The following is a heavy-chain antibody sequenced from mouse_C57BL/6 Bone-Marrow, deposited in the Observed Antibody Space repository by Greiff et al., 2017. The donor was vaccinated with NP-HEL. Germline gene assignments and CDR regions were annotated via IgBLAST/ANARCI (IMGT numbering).Heavy chain of an antibody. D-gene: IGHD3-3*01. V-gene: IGHV2-2*01. J-gene: IGHJ3*01. Sequence: QMQLKESGPGLVQPSQSLSITCTVSGFSLTSYGVHWVRQSPGKGLEWLGVIWSGGSTDYNAAFISRLSISKDNSKSQVFFKMNSLQADDTAIYYCARNFRDGFAYWGQGTLVTVSA. CDR1: GFSLTSYG. CDR3: ARNFRDGFAY. CDR2: IWSGGST.